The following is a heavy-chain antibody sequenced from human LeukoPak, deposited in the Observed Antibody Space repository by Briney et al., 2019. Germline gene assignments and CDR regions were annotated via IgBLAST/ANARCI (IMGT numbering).Heavy chain of an antibody. Sequence: PGGSLRLSCAASGFTFSSYDLHWVRQAPGKGLEWVAVIAHDGGNKYYADSVKGRSTISRDNSKNTLYLQMNSLRAEDTAVYYCARGQTTVTHFDYWGQGTLVTVSS. CDR1: GFTFSSYD. CDR3: ARGQTTVTHFDY. CDR2: IAHDGGNK. J-gene: IGHJ4*02. D-gene: IGHD4-17*01. V-gene: IGHV3-30*03.